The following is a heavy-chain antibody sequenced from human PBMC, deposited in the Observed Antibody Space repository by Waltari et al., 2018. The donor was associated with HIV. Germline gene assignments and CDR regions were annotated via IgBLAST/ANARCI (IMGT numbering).Heavy chain of an antibody. CDR1: GGSFTDDY. Sequence: QVQQHQWGAGLLKPSETLALICTVDGGSFTDDYWTWIRQSPRKGLEWMGEIDHRGRTNYSPSLRSRVTISFDMSNNQFSLRLTSVTPSDSAVYFCARGTKPAPYNGWPRGAFDIWGQGTVVTVSS. CDR3: ARGTKPAPYNGWPRGAFDI. CDR2: IDHRGRT. J-gene: IGHJ3*02. D-gene: IGHD5-12*01. V-gene: IGHV4-34*01.